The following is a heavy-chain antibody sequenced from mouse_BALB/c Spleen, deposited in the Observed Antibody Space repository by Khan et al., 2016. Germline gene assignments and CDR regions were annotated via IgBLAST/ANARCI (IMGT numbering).Heavy chain of an antibody. CDR3: ARSRNFDF. J-gene: IGHJ2*01. Sequence: VQLQQSGPELVKPGASVKIPCKTSGYTFTDYTIHWVKQSHGKSLEWIGSSNPNIGGSNYNQKFKGTATLTVDESSSTAYMELRSLTSEDSAVYYCARSRNFDFWRQGTTLTVSS. CDR1: GYTFTDYT. CDR2: SNPNIGGS. V-gene: IGHV1-18*01.